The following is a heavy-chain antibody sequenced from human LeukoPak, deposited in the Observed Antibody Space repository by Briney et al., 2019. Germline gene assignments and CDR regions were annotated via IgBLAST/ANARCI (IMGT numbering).Heavy chain of an antibody. J-gene: IGHJ4*02. D-gene: IGHD6-13*01. Sequence: GRSLRLSCAASGFTFSSYGMHWVRHAPGEGLEWVAVISYDGSNKYYADSVKGRYTISRDNSKNTLYLQMNSLRAEDTAVYYCAKDTSLKAAGTADYWGQGTLVTVSS. CDR2: ISYDGSNK. CDR1: GFTFSSYG. CDR3: AKDTSLKAAGTADY. V-gene: IGHV3-30*18.